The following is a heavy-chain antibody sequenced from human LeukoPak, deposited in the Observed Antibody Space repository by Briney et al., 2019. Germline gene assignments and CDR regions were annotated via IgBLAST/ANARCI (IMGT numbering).Heavy chain of an antibody. V-gene: IGHV1-69*04. CDR1: GGTFSSYA. CDR2: IIPILGIA. D-gene: IGHD2-2*02. Sequence: ASVKVSCKASGGTFSSYAISWVRQAPGQGLEWMGRIIPILGIANYAQKFQGRVTITADKSTSTAYMELRSLRSDDTAVYYCAREPGYCSSTSCYTPGRPTEELLDYWGQGTLVTVSS. CDR3: AREPGYCSSTSCYTPGRPTEELLDY. J-gene: IGHJ4*02.